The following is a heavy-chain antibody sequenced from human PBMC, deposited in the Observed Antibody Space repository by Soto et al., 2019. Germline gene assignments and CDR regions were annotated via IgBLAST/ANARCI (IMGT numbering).Heavy chain of an antibody. D-gene: IGHD1-1*01. CDR2: MSFGGSNK. Sequence: QVQLVESGGGVVQPGRSLRLSCAASGFTFRSYGMHWVRQAPGKGLEWVALMSFGGSNKYYADSVRGRFTISSDNSKSTLYLQMDILRPEDTAVYYCAKEFGWELQLSHPYYHSGMDVWGQGTKVTVSS. J-gene: IGHJ6*02. CDR3: AKEFGWELQLSHPYYHSGMDV. CDR1: GFTFRSYG. V-gene: IGHV3-30*18.